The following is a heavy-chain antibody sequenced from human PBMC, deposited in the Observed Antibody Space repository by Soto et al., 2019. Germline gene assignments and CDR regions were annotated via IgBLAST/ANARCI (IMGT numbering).Heavy chain of an antibody. CDR2: IIPIFGTA. J-gene: IGHJ4*02. CDR3: ARFSSRGNSGGDYFDY. V-gene: IGHV1-69*19. D-gene: IGHD6-19*01. CDR1: GGTFSSYA. Sequence: QVQLVQSGAEVKKPGSSVKVSCKASGGTFSSYAISWVRQAPGQGLEWMGGIIPIFGTANYAQKFQGRVTISADESTGKAYLELRSLRSENTAVYYCARFSSRGNSGGDYFDYWGQGPLVTVSS.